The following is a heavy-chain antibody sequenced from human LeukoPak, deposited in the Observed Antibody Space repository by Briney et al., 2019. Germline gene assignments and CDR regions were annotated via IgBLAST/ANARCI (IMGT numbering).Heavy chain of an antibody. J-gene: IGHJ3*02. Sequence: SVKVSCKASGGTFSSYTISWVRQAPGQGLEWVGRIIPILGIANYAQKFQGRVTITADKSTSTAYMELSSLRSEDTAVYYCARAYDSSGYYYDPGAFDIWGQGTMVTVSS. D-gene: IGHD3-22*01. V-gene: IGHV1-69*02. CDR2: IIPILGIA. CDR3: ARAYDSSGYYYDPGAFDI. CDR1: GGTFSSYT.